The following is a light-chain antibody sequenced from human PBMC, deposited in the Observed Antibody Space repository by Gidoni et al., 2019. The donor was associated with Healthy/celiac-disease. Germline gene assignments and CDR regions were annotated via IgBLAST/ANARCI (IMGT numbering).Light chain of an antibody. J-gene: IGKJ4*01. CDR3: QQYGSSPST. CDR2: GAS. Sequence: EIVLTQSPGTLSLSPGERATLSCRASQSVSSSYLAWYQQKPGQAPRLLIYGASSRATGIPDRFSGSGSGTDFTLTISRLEPEDFAVCYCQQYGSSPSTFGGXTKVEIK. V-gene: IGKV3-20*01. CDR1: QSVSSSY.